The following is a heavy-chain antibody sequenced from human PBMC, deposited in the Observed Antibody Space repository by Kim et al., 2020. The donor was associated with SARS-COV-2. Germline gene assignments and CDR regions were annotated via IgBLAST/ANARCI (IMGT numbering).Heavy chain of an antibody. Sequence: GGSLRLSCAASGFTFSNAWMSWVRQAPGKGLEWVGRIKSKTDGGTTDYAAPVKGRFTISRDDSKNTLYLQMNSLKTEDTAVYYCTTDARVLRFLEWFVYWGQGTLVTVSS. J-gene: IGHJ4*02. D-gene: IGHD3-3*01. CDR1: GFTFSNAW. V-gene: IGHV3-15*01. CDR2: IKSKTDGGTT. CDR3: TTDARVLRFLEWFVY.